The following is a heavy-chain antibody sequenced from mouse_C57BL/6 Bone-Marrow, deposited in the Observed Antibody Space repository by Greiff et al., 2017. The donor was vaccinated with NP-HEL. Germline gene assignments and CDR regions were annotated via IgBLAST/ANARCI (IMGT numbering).Heavy chain of an antibody. Sequence: VQLQQSVAELVRPGASVKLSCTASGFNIKNTYMHWVKQRPEQGLEWIGRIDPANGNTKYAQKFQGKATLTADTSSNTAYLQLSSLTSEDTAVYYGARGDYDVGYAMDYWGQGTSVTVSS. J-gene: IGHJ4*01. D-gene: IGHD2-4*01. V-gene: IGHV14-3*01. CDR3: ARGDYDVGYAMDY. CDR2: IDPANGNT. CDR1: GFNIKNTY.